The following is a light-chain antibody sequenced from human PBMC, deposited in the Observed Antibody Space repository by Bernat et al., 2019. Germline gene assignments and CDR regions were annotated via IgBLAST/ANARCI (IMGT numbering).Light chain of an antibody. J-gene: IGLJ3*02. CDR2: DVN. CDR1: SSDVGAYDH. V-gene: IGLV2-11*01. Sequence: QSALTQPRSLSGSPGQSVTISCTGTSSDVGAYDHVSWYQQHPGKAPKFMIYDVNKRPSGVPDRFSGAQSGNTASLTISGLQPEDEADYYCCSYAGSSAWLFGGGTKVTVL. CDR3: CSYAGSSAWL.